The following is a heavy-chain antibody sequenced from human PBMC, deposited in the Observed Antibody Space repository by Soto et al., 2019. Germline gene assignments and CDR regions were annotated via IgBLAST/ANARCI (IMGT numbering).Heavy chain of an antibody. CDR2: IKFDGSEK. Sequence: GGSPTLSCAASGLDFIVYWMSWVRQAPGEGPDWVANIKFDGSEKQYVDSVKGRFTISRDNARNSVFLQMNSLRAGDTAVYYCVKDGGYCSSATCYAPRNHYFDAWGQGTLVPVSS. CDR1: GLDFIVYW. D-gene: IGHD2-2*01. J-gene: IGHJ5*02. CDR3: VKDGGYCSSATCYAPRNHYFDA. V-gene: IGHV3-7*03.